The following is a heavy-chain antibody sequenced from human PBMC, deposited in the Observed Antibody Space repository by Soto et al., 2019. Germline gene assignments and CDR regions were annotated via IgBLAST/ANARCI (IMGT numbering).Heavy chain of an antibody. J-gene: IGHJ6*02. CDR1: GGSFSNYA. V-gene: IGHV1-69*01. CDR3: ARSEGEMTTAKYYYYAVDV. D-gene: IGHD1-26*01. Sequence: QVQLVQSGAEVKKPGSSVKVSCKASGGSFSNYAFSWVRQAPGQGLEWMAGIIPGFGTAEYAQKFVSRLSISADDSRATFYMDLSRLTSEDTAVYYCARSEGEMTTAKYYYYAVDVWGQGTTVTVS. CDR2: IIPGFGTA.